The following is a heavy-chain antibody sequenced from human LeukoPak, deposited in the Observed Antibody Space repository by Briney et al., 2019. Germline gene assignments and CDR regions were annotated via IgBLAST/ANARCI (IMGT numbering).Heavy chain of an antibody. Sequence: GGSLRLSCAASGFTFSSYWMSWVRQAPGKGLEWVANIKQDGSEKYYVDSVKGRFTISRDNSKNTLYLQMNSLRAEDTAVYYCAKDDNYIRFSSWGQGTLVTVSS. J-gene: IGHJ5*02. D-gene: IGHD3-16*01. CDR2: IKQDGSEK. CDR1: GFTFSSYW. V-gene: IGHV3-7*03. CDR3: AKDDNYIRFSS.